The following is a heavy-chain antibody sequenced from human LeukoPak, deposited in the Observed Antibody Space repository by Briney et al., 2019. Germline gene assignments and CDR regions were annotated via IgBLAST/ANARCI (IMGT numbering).Heavy chain of an antibody. Sequence: PSETLSLTCSVSGCSIGTNYWSWIRQAPAKGLAWIGHISYSESSNYNPSLKSRVTISVDTSKTQFSLYLNSVTAADTAVYYCARSDTHHIHSSSWHFDYWGQGTLVTVSS. J-gene: IGHJ4*02. D-gene: IGHD6-13*01. CDR1: GCSIGTNY. CDR3: ARSDTHHIHSSSWHFDY. CDR2: ISYSESS. V-gene: IGHV4-59*01.